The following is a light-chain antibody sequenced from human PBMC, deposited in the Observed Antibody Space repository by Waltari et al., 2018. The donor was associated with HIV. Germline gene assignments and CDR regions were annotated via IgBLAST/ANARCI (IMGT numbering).Light chain of an antibody. Sequence: QSVLSHPPSASGTPGQPVTIPCSGRFSNLGSNTVNWYQQIPGTAPRLLIYGHNQRPSGVPDRFSGSRSGTSASLTIGGLQSEDEADYYCSAWDDSLRATVFGTGTRVTVL. CDR3: SAWDDSLRATV. CDR1: FSNLGSNT. J-gene: IGLJ1*01. CDR2: GHN. V-gene: IGLV1-44*01.